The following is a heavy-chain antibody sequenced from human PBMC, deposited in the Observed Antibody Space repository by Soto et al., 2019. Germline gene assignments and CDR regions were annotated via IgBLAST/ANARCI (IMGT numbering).Heavy chain of an antibody. CDR2: IIPILGIA. Sequence: SLKVSCKSSGGTFSSYTISWVRQAPGQGLEWMGRIIPILGIANYAQKFQGRVTITADKSTSTAYMELSGLRSEDTAVYYCARDRDCSGGSCYSFIQHWGQGTLVTVSS. V-gene: IGHV1-69*04. D-gene: IGHD2-15*01. CDR1: GGTFSSYT. J-gene: IGHJ1*01. CDR3: ARDRDCSGGSCYSFIQH.